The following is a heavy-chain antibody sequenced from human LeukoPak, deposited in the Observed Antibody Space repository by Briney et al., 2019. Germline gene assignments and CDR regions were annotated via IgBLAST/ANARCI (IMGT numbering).Heavy chain of an antibody. Sequence: PSETLSLTCTVSGGSISSYYWSWIRQPPGKGLEWIGYIYYSGSTNYNPSLKSRVTTSVDTSKNQFSLKLSSVTAADTAVYYCARSRGAVADTFDYWGQGTLVTVSS. J-gene: IGHJ4*02. V-gene: IGHV4-59*01. CDR2: IYYSGST. CDR3: ARSRGAVADTFDY. D-gene: IGHD6-19*01. CDR1: GGSISSYY.